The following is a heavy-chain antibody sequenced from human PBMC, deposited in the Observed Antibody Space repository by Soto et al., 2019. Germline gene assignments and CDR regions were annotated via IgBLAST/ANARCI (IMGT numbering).Heavy chain of an antibody. V-gene: IGHV1-3*01. CDR3: ARARYSYNQPVFSDY. CDR1: GYTFTSYA. CDR2: INAGNGNT. Sequence: ASVKVSCKASGYTFTSYAMHCVRQAPGQRLEWMGWINAGNGNTKYSQKFQGRVTITRDTSASTAYMELSSLRSEDTAVYYCARARYSYNQPVFSDYWGQGTLVTVSS. J-gene: IGHJ4*02. D-gene: IGHD5-18*01.